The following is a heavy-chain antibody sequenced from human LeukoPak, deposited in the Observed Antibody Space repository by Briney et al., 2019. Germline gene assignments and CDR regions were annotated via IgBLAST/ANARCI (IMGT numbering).Heavy chain of an antibody. V-gene: IGHV3-74*01. D-gene: IGHD6-19*01. Sequence: GGSLRLSCAASGFTFSSYWMSWVRQAPGKGLVWVSRINTDGSSTSYADSVKGRFTISRDNAKNTLYLQMNSLRAEDTAVYYCARVPSAYSSGWGAFDIWGQGTMVTVSS. CDR3: ARVPSAYSSGWGAFDI. J-gene: IGHJ3*02. CDR2: INTDGSST. CDR1: GFTFSSYW.